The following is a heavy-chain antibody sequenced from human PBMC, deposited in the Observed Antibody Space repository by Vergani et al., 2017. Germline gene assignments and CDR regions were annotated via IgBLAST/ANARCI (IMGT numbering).Heavy chain of an antibody. Sequence: EVQLLESGGGLVQPGGSLRLSCAASGFTFSAYAMNWVRQAPGKGLEWVSVISGSGGSTYYADSVKGRFTISRDNSKNTLFLQMNSLRADEAAIYFCAKVLYYDYVWGTYSDSWGQGTLVTVSS. CDR3: AKVLYYDYVWGTYSDS. V-gene: IGHV3-23*01. D-gene: IGHD3-16*01. CDR2: ISGSGGST. J-gene: IGHJ5*01. CDR1: GFTFSAYA.